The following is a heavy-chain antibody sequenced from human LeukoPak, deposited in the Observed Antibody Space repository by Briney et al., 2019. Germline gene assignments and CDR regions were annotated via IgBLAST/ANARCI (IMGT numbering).Heavy chain of an antibody. CDR3: ARIYSGYAPPAPFDY. CDR2: IYYSGGT. D-gene: IGHD5-12*01. V-gene: IGHV4-59*11. Sequence: SETLSLTCTVSGGSISGHYWSWIRQPPGKGLEWIGYIYYSGGTDYNPSLRSRVTISVDTSENQFSLNLNSVTAADTAIYYCARIYSGYAPPAPFDYWGQGTLVTVSS. CDR1: GGSISGHY. J-gene: IGHJ4*02.